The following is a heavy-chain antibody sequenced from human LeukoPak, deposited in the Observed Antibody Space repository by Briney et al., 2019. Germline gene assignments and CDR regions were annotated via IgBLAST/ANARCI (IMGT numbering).Heavy chain of an antibody. CDR2: IYYSGST. Sequence: GSLRLSCAASGFTFSSYGMSWVRQAPGKGLEWIGSIYYSGSTYYNPSLKSRVTISVDTSKNQFSLKLSSVTAADTAVYYCASGSGSLFDYWGQGTLVTVSS. D-gene: IGHD1-26*01. CDR1: GFTFSSYG. CDR3: ASGSGSLFDY. V-gene: IGHV4-38-2*01. J-gene: IGHJ4*02.